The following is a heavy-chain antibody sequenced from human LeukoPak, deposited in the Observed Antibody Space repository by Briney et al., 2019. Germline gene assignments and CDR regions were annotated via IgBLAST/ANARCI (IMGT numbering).Heavy chain of an antibody. CDR2: ISYDGSNK. CDR1: GFTFSSYG. V-gene: IGHV3-30*18. Sequence: GGSLRLSCAASGFTFSSYGMHWVRQAPGKGLEWVAVISYDGSNKYYADSVKGRFTISRDNSKNTLYLQMNSLRAEDTPVYYCAKVRSGGLNWFDPWGQGTLVTVSS. D-gene: IGHD3-10*01. J-gene: IGHJ5*02. CDR3: AKVRSGGLNWFDP.